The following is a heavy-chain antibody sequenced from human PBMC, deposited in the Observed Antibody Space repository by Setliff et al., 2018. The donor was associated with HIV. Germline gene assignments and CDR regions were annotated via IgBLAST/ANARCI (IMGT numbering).Heavy chain of an antibody. D-gene: IGHD3-16*01. CDR3: AAVPWGHSSLIIDH. CDR1: GFTFSAHG. Sequence: GGSLRLSCAASGFTFSAHGMHWVRQAPGKGLEWVAFINYDESYEYYADSVKGRVTISRDNSANTVDLQMHSLRVEDTAVYYCAAVPWGHSSLIIDHWGQGTPVTVLL. J-gene: IGHJ4*02. CDR2: INYDESYE. V-gene: IGHV3-30*02.